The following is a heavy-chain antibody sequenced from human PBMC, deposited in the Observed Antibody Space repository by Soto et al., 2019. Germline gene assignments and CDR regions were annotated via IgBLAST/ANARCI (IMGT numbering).Heavy chain of an antibody. V-gene: IGHV1-2*04. CDR3: ASSYPYSSGWYGYFQH. D-gene: IGHD6-19*01. CDR1: GYTFTGYY. Sequence: GASVKVSCKASGYTFTGYYMHWVRQAPGQGLEWMGWINPNSGGTNYAQKFQGWVTMTRDTSISTAYMELSRLRSDDTAVYYCASSYPYSSGWYGYFQHWGQGTLVTVSS. CDR2: INPNSGGT. J-gene: IGHJ1*01.